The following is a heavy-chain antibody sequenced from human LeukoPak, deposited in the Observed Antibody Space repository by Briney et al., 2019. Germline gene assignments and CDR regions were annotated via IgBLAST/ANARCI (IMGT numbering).Heavy chain of an antibody. Sequence: SETLSLTCAVYGGSFSGYYWSWIRQPPGKELEWIGEINHSGSTNYNPSLKSRVTISVDTSKNQFSLKLSSVTAADTAVYYCARGKDDLPDYWGQGTLVTVSS. CDR2: INHSGST. J-gene: IGHJ4*02. CDR1: GGSFSGYY. V-gene: IGHV4-34*01. CDR3: ARGKDDLPDY. D-gene: IGHD3-16*01.